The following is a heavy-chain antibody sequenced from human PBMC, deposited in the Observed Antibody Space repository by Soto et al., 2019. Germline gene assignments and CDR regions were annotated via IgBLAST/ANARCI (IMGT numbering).Heavy chain of an antibody. J-gene: IGHJ4*02. CDR1: GLTFTRYS. CDR3: ARESEDLTSNFDY. V-gene: IGHV3-21*06. Sequence: PGGSLRLSCAASGLTFTRYSMNWVRQAPGRGLEWVSSISSTTNYIYYGDSMKGRFTISRDNAKNSLYLEMNSLRAEDTAVYYCARESEDLTSNFDYWGQGTLVTVYS. CDR2: ISSTTNYI.